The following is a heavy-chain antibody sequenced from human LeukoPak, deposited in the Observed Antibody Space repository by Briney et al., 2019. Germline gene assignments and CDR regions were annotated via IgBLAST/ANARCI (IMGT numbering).Heavy chain of an antibody. D-gene: IGHD4-11*01. V-gene: IGHV1-69*05. CDR3: AKSYFDYSTYYSYYFNL. Sequence: SVKVSCKASGGTFSSYAISWVRQAPGQGLEWMGGIIPIFGTANYAQKFQGRVTITTDESTSTAYMELSSLRSEDTAVYYCAKSYFDYSTYYSYYFNLWGQGALVTVSS. J-gene: IGHJ4*02. CDR1: GGTFSSYA. CDR2: IIPIFGTA.